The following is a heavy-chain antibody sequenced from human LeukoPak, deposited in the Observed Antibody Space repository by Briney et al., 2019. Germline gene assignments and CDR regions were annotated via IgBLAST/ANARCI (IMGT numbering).Heavy chain of an antibody. CDR3: ARDTYYYDSSGYYLAGAFDI. Sequence: PSETLSLTCAIYGESFSDYYWTWICQPPGKGLEWIGEINHSGSTDYNRSLKSRVTISVDTSKNQFSLKLSSVTAADTAVYYCARDTYYYDSSGYYLAGAFDIWGQGTMVTVSS. CDR2: INHSGST. J-gene: IGHJ3*02. V-gene: IGHV4-34*01. CDR1: GESFSDYY. D-gene: IGHD3-22*01.